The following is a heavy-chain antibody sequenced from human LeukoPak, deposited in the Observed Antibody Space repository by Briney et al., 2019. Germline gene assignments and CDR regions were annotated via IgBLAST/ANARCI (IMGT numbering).Heavy chain of an antibody. D-gene: IGHD3-3*01. V-gene: IGHV4-39*07. Sequence: SETLSLTCTVSGGSISGGSHHWGWFRQSPGKGLEWIGSLYLSRTTYYNPSLNSRVTISVDTSKNQFSLKLSSVTAADTAVYYCARGRGPIFGVVIDYYYYYGMDVWGQGTTVTVSS. CDR3: ARGRGPIFGVVIDYYYYYGMDV. CDR2: LYLSRTT. J-gene: IGHJ6*02. CDR1: GGSISGGSHH.